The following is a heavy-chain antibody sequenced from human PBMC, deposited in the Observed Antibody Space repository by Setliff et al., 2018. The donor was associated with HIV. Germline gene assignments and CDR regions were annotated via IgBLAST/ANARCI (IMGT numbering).Heavy chain of an antibody. CDR2: IWYDGSNK. CDR1: GFTFSSYG. Sequence: GGSLRLSCAASGFTFSSYGMHWVRQAPGKGLEWVAVIWYDGSNKYYADSVKGRFTISRDNSKNTLFLQVSSLRADDTAVYYCAKGYNADWYFFDYWGHGTMVTVSS. J-gene: IGHJ4*03. CDR3: AKGYNADWYFFDY. D-gene: IGHD6-19*01. V-gene: IGHV3-33*08.